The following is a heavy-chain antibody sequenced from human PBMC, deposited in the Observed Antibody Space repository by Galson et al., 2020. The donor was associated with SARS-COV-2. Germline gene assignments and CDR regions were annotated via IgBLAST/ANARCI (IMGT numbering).Heavy chain of an antibody. Sequence: ASVTVSCKASGYTFTSYAMHWVRPAPGQRLEWMGWINAGNGNTKYSQKFQGRVTITRDTSASTAYMELSSLRSEDTAVYYCATRGSTVTTSLSFDYWGQGTLVTVSS. D-gene: IGHD4-17*01. V-gene: IGHV1-3*01. CDR3: ATRGSTVTTSLSFDY. CDR1: GYTFTSYA. CDR2: INAGNGNT. J-gene: IGHJ4*02.